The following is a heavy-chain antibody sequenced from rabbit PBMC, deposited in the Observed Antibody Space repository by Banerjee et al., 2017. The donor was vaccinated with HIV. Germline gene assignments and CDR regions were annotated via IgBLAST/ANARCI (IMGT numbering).Heavy chain of an antibody. Sequence: QQQLEESGGGLVKPEGSLTLTCTASGFDISSYHISRVRQAPGKGLEWIACIDVSSGSTHYASWAKGRFTISKTSSTTVTLQMTSLTAADTASYFCARDLAGVIGWNFNLWGQGTLVTVS. V-gene: IGHV1S45*01. CDR2: IDVSSGST. CDR3: ARDLAGVIGWNFNL. CDR1: GFDISSYH. D-gene: IGHD4-1*01. J-gene: IGHJ4*01.